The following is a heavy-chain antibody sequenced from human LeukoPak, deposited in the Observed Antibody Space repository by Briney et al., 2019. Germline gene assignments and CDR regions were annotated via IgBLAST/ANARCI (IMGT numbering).Heavy chain of an antibody. V-gene: IGHV1-2*02. CDR1: GYTFTGYY. D-gene: IGHD3-22*01. Sequence: ASVKVSCKASGYTFTGYYMHWVRQAPGQGLEWMGWISPNSGGTNYAQKFQGRVTMTRDTSISTAYMELSRLRSDDTDVYYCARDLPGYYYDSSGYPHPIAFDIWGQGTMVTVSS. CDR3: ARDLPGYYYDSSGYPHPIAFDI. J-gene: IGHJ3*02. CDR2: ISPNSGGT.